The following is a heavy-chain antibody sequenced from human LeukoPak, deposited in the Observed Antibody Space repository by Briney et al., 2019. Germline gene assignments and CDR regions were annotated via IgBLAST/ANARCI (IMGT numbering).Heavy chain of an antibody. CDR2: IKQDGSEK. CDR3: ARDRNYDFWSAYYFDY. Sequence: PGGSLRLSCAASGFTFTSYWMSWVRQAPGRGLEWAANIKQDGSEKYYVDSVRGRFTISRDNAKNSLYLQMNSLRAEDTALYYCARDRNYDFWSAYYFDYWGQGTLVTVSS. V-gene: IGHV3-7*01. CDR1: GFTFTSYW. D-gene: IGHD3-3*01. J-gene: IGHJ4*02.